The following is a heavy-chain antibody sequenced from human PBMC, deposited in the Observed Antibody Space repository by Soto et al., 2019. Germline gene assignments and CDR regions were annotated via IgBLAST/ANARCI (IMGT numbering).Heavy chain of an antibody. D-gene: IGHD4-17*01. Sequence: PGGSLRLSCAASGFTLSSYGMRWVRQAQGKGVEGLPAITGSRDSTYYSDSVKGRFTISRDNSKNTLYMQMKSLRVEDTAVYYSAKGGDASYYYGMDAWGQGT. CDR3: AKGGDASYYYGMDA. J-gene: IGHJ6*02. CDR1: GFTLSSYG. CDR2: ITGSRDST. V-gene: IGHV3-23*01.